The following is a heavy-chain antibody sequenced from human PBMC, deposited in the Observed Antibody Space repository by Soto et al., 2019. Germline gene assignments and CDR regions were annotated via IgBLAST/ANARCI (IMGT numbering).Heavy chain of an antibody. CDR1: GFTFSSYG. D-gene: IGHD6-13*01. V-gene: IGHV3-30*18. CDR3: AKDWGRIADNWFDP. Sequence: QVQLVESGGGVVQPGRSLRLSCTASGFTFSSYGMHWVRQAPGKGLEWVAVISYDGTDKFQADSVKGRFTISRDSSKNTLYLQMNSLRTEDTAVYYCAKDWGRIADNWFDPWGQGTLVTVSS. J-gene: IGHJ5*02. CDR2: ISYDGTDK.